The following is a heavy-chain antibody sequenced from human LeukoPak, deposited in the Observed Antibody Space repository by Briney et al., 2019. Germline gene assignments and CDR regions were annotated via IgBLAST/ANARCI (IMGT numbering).Heavy chain of an antibody. D-gene: IGHD6-13*01. J-gene: IGHJ4*02. CDR1: GFTFSSYA. CDR3: AELDSSSPRY. Sequence: GGSLRLSCAASGFTFSSYAMHWVRQAPGKGLEWVAVISYDGSNKYYADSVKGRFTISRDNSKNTLYLQMNSLRAEDTAVYYCAELDSSSPRYWGQGTLVTVSS. CDR2: ISYDGSNK. V-gene: IGHV3-30-3*01.